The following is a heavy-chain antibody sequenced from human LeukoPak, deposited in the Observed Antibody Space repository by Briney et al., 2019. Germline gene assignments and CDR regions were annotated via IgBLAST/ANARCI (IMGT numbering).Heavy chain of an antibody. D-gene: IGHD3-9*01. Sequence: SVKVSCKASGGTFSSYAISWVRQAPGQGLEWMGGIIPIFGTANYAQKFQGRVTITADKSTSTAYMELGSLRSEDTAVYYCARDHPGYYDILTGYYPYGMDVWGKGTTVTVSS. V-gene: IGHV1-69*06. CDR2: IIPIFGTA. CDR1: GGTFSSYA. CDR3: ARDHPGYYDILTGYYPYGMDV. J-gene: IGHJ6*04.